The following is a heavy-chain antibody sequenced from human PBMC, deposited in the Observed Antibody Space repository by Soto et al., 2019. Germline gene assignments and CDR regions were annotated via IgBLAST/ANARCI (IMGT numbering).Heavy chain of an antibody. V-gene: IGHV1-69*06. D-gene: IGHD2-15*01. CDR3: ARVPPGYCSGGTCFWSYFGY. CDR1: GDTLTTDG. Sequence: GASVKVSCKASGDTLTTDGIGWVRQAPGQGLEWMGGIIPIFDKTYYSEKFQDRVTITADKSTSTAYMELSGLRSDDTAVYYCARVPPGYCSGGTCFWSYFGYCGQGTRVTVSS. J-gene: IGHJ4*02. CDR2: IIPIFDKT.